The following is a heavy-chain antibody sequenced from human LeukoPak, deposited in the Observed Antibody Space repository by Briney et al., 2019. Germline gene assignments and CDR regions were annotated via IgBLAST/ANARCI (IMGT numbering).Heavy chain of an antibody. D-gene: IGHD5-12*01. CDR3: ARRLRWLPTENYYFDY. Sequence: PSETLSLTCAVSGGSISSGGYSWSWIRQPPGKGLEWIGYIYYSGSTYYNPSLKSRVTISVDTSKNQFSLKLSSVTAADTAVYYCARRLRWLPTENYYFDYWGQGTLVTVSS. CDR2: IYYSGST. V-gene: IGHV4-30-4*07. J-gene: IGHJ4*02. CDR1: GGSISSGGYS.